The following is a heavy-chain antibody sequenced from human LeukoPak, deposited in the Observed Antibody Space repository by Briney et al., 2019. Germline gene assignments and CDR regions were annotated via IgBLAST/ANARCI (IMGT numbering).Heavy chain of an antibody. D-gene: IGHD3-10*01. Sequence: GGSLRLSCAASGFTFSSYAMSWVRQAPGKGLEWVSAISGSGGSTYYADSVKGRFTISRDNSKNTLYLQMNSLRAEDAAVYYCAAYITMVRGVDYWGQGTLVTVSS. CDR2: ISGSGGST. J-gene: IGHJ4*02. CDR3: AAYITMVRGVDY. CDR1: GFTFSSYA. V-gene: IGHV3-23*01.